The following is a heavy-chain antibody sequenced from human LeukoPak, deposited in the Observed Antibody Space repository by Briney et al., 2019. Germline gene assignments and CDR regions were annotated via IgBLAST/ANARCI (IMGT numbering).Heavy chain of an antibody. J-gene: IGHJ4*02. Sequence: GGSLRLSCTASGFTFGDYAMSWVRQAPGKELEWVGFIRSKAYGGTTEYAASVKGRFTISRDDSKSIAYLQMNSLKTEDTAVYYCTTAGFDYWGQGTLVTVSS. D-gene: IGHD2-21*02. CDR3: TTAGFDY. CDR1: GFTFGDYA. V-gene: IGHV3-49*04. CDR2: IRSKAYGGTT.